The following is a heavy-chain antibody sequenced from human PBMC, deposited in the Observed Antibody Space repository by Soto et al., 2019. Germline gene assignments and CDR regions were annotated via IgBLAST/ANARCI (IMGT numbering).Heavy chain of an antibody. CDR3: ARRVKDDSSWFDP. CDR1: GGTFSSYT. D-gene: IGHD3-22*01. CDR2: IIPILGIA. Sequence: QVQLVQSGAEVKKPGSSVKVSCKASGGTFSSYTISWVRQAPGQGLEWMGRIIPILGIANYAQKFQGRVTMTADNCTSTAYMELSGLRSEDRAVYYCARRVKDDSSWFDPWGPGTLVTVSS. V-gene: IGHV1-69*02. J-gene: IGHJ5*02.